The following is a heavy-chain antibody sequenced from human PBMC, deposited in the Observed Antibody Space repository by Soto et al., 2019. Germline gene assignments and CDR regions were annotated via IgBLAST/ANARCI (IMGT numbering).Heavy chain of an antibody. CDR3: AHRPRGYAYYFDY. V-gene: IGHV2-5*02. J-gene: IGHJ4*02. CDR1: GFSLSTRGVA. CDR2: IYWDEDK. D-gene: IGHD5-12*01. Sequence: QITLKESGPTLVKPTQTLTLTCTFSGFSLSTRGVAVGWFRQPPGKALEWLALIYWDEDKGYSPSLKTRLTITDDTSKNQVVLTLTNIDPVDTATYYCAHRPRGYAYYFDYWGQGTLVTVSS.